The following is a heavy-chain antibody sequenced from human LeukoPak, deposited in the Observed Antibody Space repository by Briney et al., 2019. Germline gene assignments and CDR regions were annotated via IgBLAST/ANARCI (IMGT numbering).Heavy chain of an antibody. J-gene: IGHJ3*02. CDR1: GFTFSSYG. Sequence: PGGSLRLSCAASGFTFSSYGMHWVRQAPGKGLEWVAVISYDGSNRYYADSVKGRFTISRDNSKNTLYLQMNSLRAEDTAVYYCARLAVDTAMGDAFDIWGQGTMVTVSS. V-gene: IGHV3-30*03. CDR2: ISYDGSNR. D-gene: IGHD5-18*01. CDR3: ARLAVDTAMGDAFDI.